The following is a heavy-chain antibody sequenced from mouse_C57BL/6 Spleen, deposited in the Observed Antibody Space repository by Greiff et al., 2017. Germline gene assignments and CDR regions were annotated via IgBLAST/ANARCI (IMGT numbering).Heavy chain of an antibody. CDR3: AREGITTVVRPYFDV. CDR1: GYTFTSYW. CDR2: IDPSDSET. D-gene: IGHD1-1*01. V-gene: IGHV1-52*01. J-gene: IGHJ1*03. Sequence: QVQLKQPGAELVRPGSSVKLSCKASGYTFTSYWMHWVKQRPIQGLEWIGNIDPSDSETHYNQKFKDKATLTVDKSSSTAYMQLSSLTSEDSAVYYCAREGITTVVRPYFDVWGTGTTVTVSS.